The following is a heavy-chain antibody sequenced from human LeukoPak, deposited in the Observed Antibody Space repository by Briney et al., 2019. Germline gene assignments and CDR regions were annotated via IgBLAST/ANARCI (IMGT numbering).Heavy chain of an antibody. J-gene: IGHJ1*01. V-gene: IGHV3-23*01. D-gene: IGHD6-13*01. CDR2: ISGSGGST. CDR3: AKGSSSWYRREYFQH. Sequence: PGGSLRLSCAASGFTFSSYAMSWVRQAPGKGLEWVSAISGSGGSTYYADSVKGRFTISRDNSKNTLYLQMNSLRAEGTAVYYCAKGSSSWYRREYFQHWGQGTLVTVSS. CDR1: GFTFSSYA.